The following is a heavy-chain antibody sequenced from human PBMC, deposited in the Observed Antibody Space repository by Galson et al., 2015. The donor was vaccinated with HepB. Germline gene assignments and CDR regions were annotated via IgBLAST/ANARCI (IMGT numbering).Heavy chain of an antibody. CDR3: ARGPSQTATDY. J-gene: IGHJ4*02. Sequence: SLRLSCAASGFTFSSYSMNWVRQAPGKGLEWVSSISSSSSYIYYADSVKGRFTISRDNAKNSLYLQMNSLRADDTAVYYCARGPSQTATDYWGQGILVTVSS. V-gene: IGHV3-21*01. D-gene: IGHD5-18*01. CDR1: GFTFSSYS. CDR2: ISSSSSYI.